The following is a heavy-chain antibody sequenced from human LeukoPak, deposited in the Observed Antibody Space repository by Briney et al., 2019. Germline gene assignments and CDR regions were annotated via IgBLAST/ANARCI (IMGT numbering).Heavy chain of an antibody. D-gene: IGHD7-27*01. J-gene: IGHJ4*02. CDR1: GYIFTTYG. V-gene: IGHV1-18*01. CDR2: ISAYNGNT. CDR3: ARAARGGLTGDRGVDY. Sequence: GASVKVSCKASGYIFTTYGISWVRQAPGQGLEWMGWISAYNGNTNYAQKLQGRVTMTTDTSTSTAYMELRSLRSDDTAVYYCARAARGGLTGDRGVDYWGQGTLVTVSS.